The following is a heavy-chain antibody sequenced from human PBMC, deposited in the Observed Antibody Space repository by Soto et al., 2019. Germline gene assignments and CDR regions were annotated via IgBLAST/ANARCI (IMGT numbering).Heavy chain of an antibody. J-gene: IGHJ4*02. CDR1: GFTFSSYE. CDR3: ARVAYYGSGSYVDY. V-gene: IGHV3-48*03. CDR2: INSGGSTI. Sequence: EVQLVESGGGLVLPGGSLRLSCAASGFTFSSYEMNWVRQAPGKGLQWVSYINSGGSTIYYADSVKGRFTISRDNAKSSLSLEMNSLRAEDTAVYYCARVAYYGSGSYVDYCGQGTLVTVSS. D-gene: IGHD3-10*01.